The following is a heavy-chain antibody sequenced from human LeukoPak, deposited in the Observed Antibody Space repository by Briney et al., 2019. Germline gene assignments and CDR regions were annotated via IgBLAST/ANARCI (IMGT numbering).Heavy chain of an antibody. CDR2: ISYDGSNK. V-gene: IGHV3-30-3*01. J-gene: IGHJ4*02. CDR3: ARDLTSGSLFDY. CDR1: GFTLSSYA. Sequence: GRSLRLSCAASGFTLSSYAMHWVRQAPGRGLEGGAVISYDGSNKYYADSVKGRFTISRDNSKNTLYLQMNSLRAEDTAVYYCARDLTSGSLFDYWGQGTLVTVSS. D-gene: IGHD1-26*01.